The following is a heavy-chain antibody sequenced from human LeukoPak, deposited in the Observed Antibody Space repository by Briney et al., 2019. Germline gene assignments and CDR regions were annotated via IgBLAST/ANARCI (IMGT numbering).Heavy chain of an antibody. CDR2: IYYTGST. CDR3: ARVYQSAEYYFDY. Sequence: PSETLSLTCTVSGGSIDSYYWSWIRQPPGKGLEWIGYIYYTGSTEYHPSLKSRVTISLDTSKNQFSLKLTSVTASDTAVSYCARVYQSAEYYFDYWGQGNLVSVSS. V-gene: IGHV4-59*01. CDR1: GGSIDSYY. D-gene: IGHD2-2*01. J-gene: IGHJ4*02.